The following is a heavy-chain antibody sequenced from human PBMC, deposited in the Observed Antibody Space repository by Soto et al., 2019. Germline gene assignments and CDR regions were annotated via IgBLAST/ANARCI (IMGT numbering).Heavy chain of an antibody. Sequence: EVQLVESGGGLVQPGGSLRLSCTASGFSFNTYWMTWVRQAPGKGLEWVASIKQDISEIYYVDSAKGRFTISRDNAKSSGYLQINSLRAEDTAVYYCTRGAKWLDYWGQGTLVTVSS. D-gene: IGHD5-12*01. J-gene: IGHJ4*02. V-gene: IGHV3-7*01. CDR1: GFSFNTYW. CDR3: TRGAKWLDY. CDR2: IKQDISEI.